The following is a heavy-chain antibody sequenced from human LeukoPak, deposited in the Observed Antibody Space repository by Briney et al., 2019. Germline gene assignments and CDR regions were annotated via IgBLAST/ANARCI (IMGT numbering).Heavy chain of an antibody. CDR1: GFTFSSYS. CDR2: ISSSSSYI. J-gene: IGHJ4*02. V-gene: IGHV3-21*01. CDR3: ARDYYGSGSYYLDY. Sequence: GGSLRLSCAASGFTFSSYSMNWVRQAPGKGLEWVSAISSSSSYIYYADSVKGRFTISRDNTKNSLYLQMNSLRAEDTAVYYCARDYYGSGSYYLDYWGQGTLVTASS. D-gene: IGHD3-10*01.